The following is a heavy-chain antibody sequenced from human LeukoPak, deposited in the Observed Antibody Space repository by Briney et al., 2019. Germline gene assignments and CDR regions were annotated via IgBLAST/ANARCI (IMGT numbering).Heavy chain of an antibody. J-gene: IGHJ2*01. V-gene: IGHV4-59*01. D-gene: IGHD3-22*01. Sequence: SETLSLTCTVSGGSISTYYWSWIRQPPGKGLEYIGYIYDSGSTNYNPSLKSRVTMSVDTSKQQFSLKLSSVTAADTGVYYCATRGGDYESSKYWFFGLWGRGTLVTVSS. CDR2: IYDSGST. CDR1: GGSISTYY. CDR3: ATRGGDYESSKYWFFGL.